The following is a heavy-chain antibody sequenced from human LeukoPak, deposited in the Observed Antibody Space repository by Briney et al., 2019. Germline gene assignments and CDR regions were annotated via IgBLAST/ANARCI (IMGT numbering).Heavy chain of an antibody. CDR1: GFTFSSYA. V-gene: IGHV3-30-3*01. D-gene: IGHD3-10*01. CDR3: ARGAGYYYYYGMDV. J-gene: IGHJ6*02. Sequence: QPGGSLRLSCAAAGFTFSSYAMHWVRQAPGKGREGGAVISYDGSNKYYAVSGKGRFTISRDNSKNTLYLQMNSLRAEDTAVYYCARGAGYYYYYGMDVWGQGTTVTVSS. CDR2: ISYDGSNK.